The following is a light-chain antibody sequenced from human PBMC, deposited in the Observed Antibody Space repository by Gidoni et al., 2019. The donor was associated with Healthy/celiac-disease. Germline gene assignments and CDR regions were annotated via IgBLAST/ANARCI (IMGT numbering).Light chain of an antibody. V-gene: IGKV3-20*01. J-gene: IGKJ4*01. Sequence: EMVLTQSPGTLSLSPGERATLSCRASQSVSSSYLAWYQQKPGQAPRLLIYGASSSATGIPDRFSGSGSGTDFTLTISRLEPEDFAVYYCQQYGSSPLTFGGXTKVEIK. CDR3: QQYGSSPLT. CDR2: GAS. CDR1: QSVSSSY.